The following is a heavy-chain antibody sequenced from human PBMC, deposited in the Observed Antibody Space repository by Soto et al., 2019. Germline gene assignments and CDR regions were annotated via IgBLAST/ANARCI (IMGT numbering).Heavy chain of an antibody. Sequence: SETLSLTCTVSGGSISSGGYYWSWIRRHPGKGLEWIGYIYYSGSTYYNPSLKSRVTISVDTSKNQFSLKLSSVTAADTAVYYCARDYGGERDYYYYGMDVWGQGTTVTVSS. D-gene: IGHD2-21*01. J-gene: IGHJ6*02. CDR3: ARDYGGERDYYYYGMDV. CDR1: GGSISSGGYY. V-gene: IGHV4-31*03. CDR2: IYYSGST.